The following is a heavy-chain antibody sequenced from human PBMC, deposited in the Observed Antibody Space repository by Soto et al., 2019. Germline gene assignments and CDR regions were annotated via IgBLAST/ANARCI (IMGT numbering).Heavy chain of an antibody. CDR3: ARTEGYCSGGSCYSASYAMHV. D-gene: IGHD2-15*01. V-gene: IGHV2-26*01. Sequence: SGPTLVNPTETLTLTCTVSGFSLSNARMGVSWIRQPPGKALEWLAHIFSNDEKSYSTSLKSRLTISKDTSKSQVVLTMTNMDPVDTATYYCARTEGYCSGGSCYSASYAMHVWGQATTVTVSS. J-gene: IGHJ6*02. CDR1: GFSLSNARMG. CDR2: IFSNDEK.